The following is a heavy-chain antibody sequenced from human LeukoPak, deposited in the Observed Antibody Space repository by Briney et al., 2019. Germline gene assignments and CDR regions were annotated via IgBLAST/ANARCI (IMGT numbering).Heavy chain of an antibody. CDR1: GGSFSGYY. CDR3: ARVGSGSYYTPPYHFDY. D-gene: IGHD3-10*01. V-gene: IGHV4-34*01. Sequence: SETLSLTCAVYGGSFSGYYWSWIRQPPGKGLEWIGEINHSGSTNYNPSLKSRVTISVDTSKNQFSLKLSSVTAADTAVYYCARVGSGSYYTPPYHFDYWGQGTLVTVSS. CDR2: INHSGST. J-gene: IGHJ4*02.